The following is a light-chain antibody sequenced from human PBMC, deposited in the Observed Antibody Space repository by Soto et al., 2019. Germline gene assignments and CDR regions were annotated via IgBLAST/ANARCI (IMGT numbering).Light chain of an antibody. V-gene: IGKV3-15*01. J-gene: IGKJ1*01. CDR1: QSVSSN. CDR3: QQYNNWPRT. CDR2: GAS. Sequence: EIVMTQSPATLSVSPGERATLSCRASQSVSSNLAWYKQKPGQAPRLLIYGASTRATGIPARFSGSGSGTEFTLTISSLKSEDFEVYYCQQYNNWPRTFGQGTKVDIK.